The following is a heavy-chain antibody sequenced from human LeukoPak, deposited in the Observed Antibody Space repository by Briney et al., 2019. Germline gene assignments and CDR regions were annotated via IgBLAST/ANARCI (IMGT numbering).Heavy chain of an antibody. CDR3: ARVTEGDYDL. V-gene: IGHV4-4*07. Sequence: SETLPLTCTVSGGSISSDHWNWIRQPAGKGLEWIGRIYTSGSTNYNPSLKSRVTISVDKSKNQFSLKLSSVTAADTAVYYCARVTEGDYDLWGQGTLVTVSS. J-gene: IGHJ4*02. CDR2: IYTSGST. CDR1: GGSISSDH. D-gene: IGHD4-17*01.